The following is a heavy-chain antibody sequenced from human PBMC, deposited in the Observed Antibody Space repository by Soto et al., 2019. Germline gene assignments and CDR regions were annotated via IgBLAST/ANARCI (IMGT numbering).Heavy chain of an antibody. Sequence: QLQLQESGPGLVKPSETLSLTCIVSGGSITRNNHYWGWIRQSPGKGLEWIGSILYSGSTNYNPSLKSRVTLSVETYKNQFALKMSSVTAADTALYYCARLGSSGWYQGSYFDCWGQGTLVTVSS. J-gene: IGHJ4*02. CDR3: ARLGSSGWYQGSYFDC. V-gene: IGHV4-39*01. CDR2: ILYSGST. CDR1: GGSITRNNHY. D-gene: IGHD6-19*01.